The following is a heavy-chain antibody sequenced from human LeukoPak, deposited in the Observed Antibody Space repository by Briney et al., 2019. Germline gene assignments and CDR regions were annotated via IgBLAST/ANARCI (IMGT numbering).Heavy chain of an antibody. Sequence: PGGSLRLSCAASGFTFSSYGMHWVRQAPGKGLEWVAVIWYDGSNKYYGDSVKGRFIISRDNSKNTLYLQMNSLRAEDTAVYYCAGDFGGSYGMDVWGQGTTVTVSS. CDR2: IWYDGSNK. CDR1: GFTFSSYG. CDR3: AGDFGGSYGMDV. J-gene: IGHJ6*02. D-gene: IGHD1-26*01. V-gene: IGHV3-33*01.